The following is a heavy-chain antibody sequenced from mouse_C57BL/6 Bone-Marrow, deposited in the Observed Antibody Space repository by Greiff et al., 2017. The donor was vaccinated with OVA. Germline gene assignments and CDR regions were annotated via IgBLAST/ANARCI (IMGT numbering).Heavy chain of an antibody. J-gene: IGHJ1*03. Sequence: EVKLMESGGGLVQPKGSLKLSCAASGFSFNTYAMNWVRQAPGKGLEWVARIRSKSNNYATYYADSVKDRFTISRDDSESMLYLQMNNLKTEDTAMYYCVRQGDYYGSSCDWYFDVWGTGTTVTVSS. V-gene: IGHV10-1*01. CDR3: VRQGDYYGSSCDWYFDV. CDR1: GFSFNTYA. CDR2: IRSKSNNYAT. D-gene: IGHD1-1*01.